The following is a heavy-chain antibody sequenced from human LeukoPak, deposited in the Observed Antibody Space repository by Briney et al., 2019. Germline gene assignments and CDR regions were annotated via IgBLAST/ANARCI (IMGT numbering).Heavy chain of an antibody. CDR1: GLNCSIYA. Sequence: GGSLRLVSETSGLNCSIYAMNWDREAPGKGLEWVSGITGNGDSTYYADSVQGRFTISRDNSENTLNLQLNSLRAEDTAVYYCVKGPSSNVCSYTDYWGQRPLVTVSS. V-gene: IGHV3-23*01. D-gene: IGHD3-3*01. J-gene: IGHJ4*02. CDR3: VKGPSSNVCSYTDY. CDR2: ITGNGDST.